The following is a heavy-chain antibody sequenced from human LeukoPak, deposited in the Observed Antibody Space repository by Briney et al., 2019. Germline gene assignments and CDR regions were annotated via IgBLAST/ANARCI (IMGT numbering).Heavy chain of an antibody. D-gene: IGHD3-10*01. J-gene: IGHJ4*02. CDR3: ALRSITMVRGVHQLDY. CDR1: GYTFTSYG. CDR2: ISAYNGNT. V-gene: IGHV1-18*01. Sequence: ASVKVTCKASGYTFTSYGISWVRQAPGQGLEWMGWISAYNGNTNYAQKLQGRVTMTTDTSTSTAYMELRSLRSDDTAVYYCALRSITMVRGVHQLDYWRQGTLVTVSS.